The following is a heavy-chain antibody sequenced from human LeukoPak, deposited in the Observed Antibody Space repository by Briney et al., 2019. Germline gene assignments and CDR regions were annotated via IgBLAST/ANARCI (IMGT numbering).Heavy chain of an antibody. CDR1: GYTFTSYA. CDR3: ARDQRLYYGSGSYNPWYFDL. CDR2: INAGNGNT. J-gene: IGHJ2*01. Sequence: ASVKVSCKASGYTFTSYAVHWVRQAPGQRLEWMGWINAGNGNTKYSQKFQGRVTITRDTSASTAYMELSSLRSEDTAVYYCARDQRLYYGSGSYNPWYFDLWGRGTLVTVSS. V-gene: IGHV1-3*01. D-gene: IGHD3-10*01.